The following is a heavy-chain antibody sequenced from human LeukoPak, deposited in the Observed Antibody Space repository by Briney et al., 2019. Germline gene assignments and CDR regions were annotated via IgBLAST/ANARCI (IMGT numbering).Heavy chain of an antibody. Sequence: SETLSLTCTVSGGSISSGGYYWSWIRQPPGKGLEWIGEINHSGSTNYNPSLKSRVTISVDTSKNQFSLKLSSVTAADTAVYYCARASLGSGWYFDYWGQGTLVTVSS. CDR3: ARASLGSGWYFDY. CDR1: GGSISSGGYY. D-gene: IGHD6-19*01. V-gene: IGHV4-39*07. CDR2: INHSGST. J-gene: IGHJ4*02.